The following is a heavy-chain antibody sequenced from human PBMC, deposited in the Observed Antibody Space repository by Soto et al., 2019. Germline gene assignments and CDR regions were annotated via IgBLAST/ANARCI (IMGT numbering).Heavy chain of an antibody. CDR3: ARASYGSGSYYGVGQYYYYYGMDV. J-gene: IGHJ6*02. CDR1: GGSISSGGYY. V-gene: IGHV4-31*03. Sequence: SQTLSLTCTVSGGSISSGGYYWSWIRQHPGKGLEWTGYIYYSGSTYYNPSLKSRVTISVDTSKNQFSLKLSSVTAADTAVYYCARASYGSGSYYGVGQYYYYYGMDVWGQGTSVTVSS. D-gene: IGHD3-10*01. CDR2: IYYSGST.